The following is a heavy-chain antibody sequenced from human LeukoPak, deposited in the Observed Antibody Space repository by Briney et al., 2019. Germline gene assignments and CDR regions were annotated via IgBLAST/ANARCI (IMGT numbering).Heavy chain of an antibody. V-gene: IGHV1-2*02. D-gene: IGHD1-26*01. J-gene: IGHJ2*01. CDR1: TYTFTGYY. Sequence: ASVKVSCKASTYTFTGYYMHWVRQAPGQGLEWMGWINPNSGGTNYAQKFQGRVTMTRDTSISTAYMDLSGLRSDDTAVYFCARDLLGSQGRYFDLWGRGTLVIVSS. CDR3: ARDLLGSQGRYFDL. CDR2: INPNSGGT.